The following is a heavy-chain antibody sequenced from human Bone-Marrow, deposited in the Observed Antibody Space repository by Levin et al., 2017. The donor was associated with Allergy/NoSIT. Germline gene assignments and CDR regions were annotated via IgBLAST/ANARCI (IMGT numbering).Heavy chain of an antibody. V-gene: IGHV3-64*01. Sequence: GGSLRLSCVGSGFSFSSHAMTWVRQAPGKGLEYVSAISGSGRTTHYAHSVQDRFFVSRDHSKNTMSLQMGSLRPDDTAVYYCARSEYCTSTSCLESPHFYNGMDVWGQGTTVIVSS. D-gene: IGHD2-2*01. CDR1: GFSFSSHA. CDR2: ISGSGRTT. CDR3: ARSEYCTSTSCLESPHFYNGMDV. J-gene: IGHJ6*02.